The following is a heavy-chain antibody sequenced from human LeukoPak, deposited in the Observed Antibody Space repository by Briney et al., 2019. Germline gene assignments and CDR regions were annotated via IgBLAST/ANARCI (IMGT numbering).Heavy chain of an antibody. J-gene: IGHJ4*02. D-gene: IGHD3-10*01. CDR2: ITSNGGTT. CDR1: GFTFSRNS. V-gene: IGHV3-64*01. Sequence: GGSLRLSCAASGFTFSRNSMHWVRQAPGKGLEYVSAITSNGGTTYYANSVRGRFTISRDNSKNTLYLQMGSLRAEDMAVYYCARAYGSGNYFDDWGQGTLVTVSS. CDR3: ARAYGSGNYFDD.